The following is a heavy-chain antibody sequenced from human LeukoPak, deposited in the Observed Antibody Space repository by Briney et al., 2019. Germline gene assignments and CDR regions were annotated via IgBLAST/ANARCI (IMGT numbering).Heavy chain of an antibody. CDR3: ARANYFDY. V-gene: IGHV4-59*01. J-gene: IGHJ4*02. CDR2: IYYSGST. Sequence: SETLSLTCTVSGGSTSSYYWSWFRQPPGKRLEWIGSIYYSGSTTYNPSLKSRVTISVDTSKNLFSLQLSSVTAADTAVYYCARANYFDYWGQGTLVTVSS. CDR1: GGSTSSYY.